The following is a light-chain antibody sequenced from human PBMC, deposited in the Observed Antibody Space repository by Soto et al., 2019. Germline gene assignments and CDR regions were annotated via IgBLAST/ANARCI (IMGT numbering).Light chain of an antibody. Sequence: DIQMTQSPSAMSASVGDRVTITCRASQGISNYVAWFQQKPWKVPKRLISAASSLQSAVPSRFSGSGSRTEFTLTITSLQPEDFATYYCLQHNSYPRTLGQGPKVDIK. J-gene: IGKJ1*01. CDR1: QGISNY. CDR2: AAS. V-gene: IGKV1-17*03. CDR3: LQHNSYPRT.